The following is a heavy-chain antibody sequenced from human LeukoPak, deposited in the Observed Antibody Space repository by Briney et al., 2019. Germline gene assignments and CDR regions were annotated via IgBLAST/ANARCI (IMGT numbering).Heavy chain of an antibody. V-gene: IGHV4-59*01. D-gene: IGHD2-15*01. CDR3: ARGMKRGSRRIGYMDV. CDR1: GGSISSYY. Sequence: SETLSLTCTVSGGSISSYYWSWIRQPPGKGLEWIGYIYYSGSTNYNPSLKSRVTISVDTSKNQFSLKLSSVTAADTAVYYCARGMKRGSRRIGYMDVWGKGTTVTVSS. J-gene: IGHJ6*03. CDR2: IYYSGST.